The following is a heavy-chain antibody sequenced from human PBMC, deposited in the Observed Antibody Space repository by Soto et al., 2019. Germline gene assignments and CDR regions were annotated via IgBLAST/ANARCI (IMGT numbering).Heavy chain of an antibody. V-gene: IGHV1-8*01. CDR1: GYTFTSYD. D-gene: IGHD2-2*02. CDR2: MNPNSGNT. J-gene: IGHJ6*02. Sequence: ASVKVSCKASGYTFTSYDINWVRQATGQGLEWMGWMNPNSGNTGYAQKFQGRVTMTRNTSISTAYMELSSLRSEDTAVYYCAREGGYCSSTSCYNYYYGMDVWGQGTTVTVSS. CDR3: AREGGYCSSTSCYNYYYGMDV.